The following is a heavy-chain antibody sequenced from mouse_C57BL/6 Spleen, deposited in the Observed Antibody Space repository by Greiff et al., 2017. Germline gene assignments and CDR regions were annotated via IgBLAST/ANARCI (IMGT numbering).Heavy chain of an antibody. D-gene: IGHD1-1*01. Sequence: QVQLQQPGAELVKPGASVKMSCKASGYTFTSYWITWVKQRPGQGLEWIGDIYPGSGSTNYNEKFKSKATLTVDTSSSTAYMQLSSLTSEDSAVYYCAGYYVSSYYAMDYWGQGTSVTVSS. CDR1: GYTFTSYW. CDR3: AGYYVSSYYAMDY. V-gene: IGHV1-55*01. CDR2: IYPGSGST. J-gene: IGHJ4*01.